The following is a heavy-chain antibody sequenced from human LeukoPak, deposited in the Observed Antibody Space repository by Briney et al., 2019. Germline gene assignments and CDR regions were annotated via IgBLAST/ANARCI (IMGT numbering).Heavy chain of an antibody. Sequence: PSETLSLTCTVSGGSVSSSSYYWSWIRQPPGKGLEWIGTIYYSGTTYYNPSLGSRVTISLDTSKNQFSLKLTSVTAADTAVYYCARRSTKENGFDFWGQGTLVTVSS. CDR1: GGSVSSSSYY. V-gene: IGHV4-39*01. J-gene: IGHJ4*02. CDR3: ARRSTKENGFDF. D-gene: IGHD1-1*01. CDR2: IYYSGTT.